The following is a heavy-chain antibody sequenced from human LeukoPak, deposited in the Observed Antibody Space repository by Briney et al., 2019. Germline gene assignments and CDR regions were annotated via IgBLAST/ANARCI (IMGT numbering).Heavy chain of an antibody. CDR1: GGTFSSYA. D-gene: IGHD1-26*01. J-gene: IGHJ4*02. CDR2: IIPIFGTA. CDR3: ARVTLKSTTTRFTLAGDYFDY. Sequence: ASVKVSCKASGGTFSSYAISWVRQAPGQGLEWMGGIIPIFGTANYAQNLQGRVTMTTDTSTSTAYMDLRSLRSDDTAVYYCARVTLKSTTTRFTLAGDYFDYWGQGTLVTVSS. V-gene: IGHV1-69*05.